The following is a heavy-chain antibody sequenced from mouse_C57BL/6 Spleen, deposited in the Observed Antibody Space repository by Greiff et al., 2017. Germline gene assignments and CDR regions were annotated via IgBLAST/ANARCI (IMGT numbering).Heavy chain of an antibody. CDR1: GYTFTDYE. J-gene: IGHJ2*01. CDR3: TSLPLD. D-gene: IGHD2-1*01. Sequence: VKLMESGAELVRPGASVTLSCKASGYTFTDYEMHWVKQTPVHGLEWIGAIDPETGGTAYNQKFKGKAILTADKSSSTAYMELRSLTSEDSAVYYCTSLPLDWGQGTTLTVSS. V-gene: IGHV1-15*01. CDR2: IDPETGGT.